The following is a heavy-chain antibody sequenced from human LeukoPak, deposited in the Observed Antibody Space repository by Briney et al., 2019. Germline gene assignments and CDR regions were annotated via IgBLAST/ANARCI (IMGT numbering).Heavy chain of an antibody. D-gene: IGHD4-23*01. CDR2: IASDGSST. CDR3: ARGRPHGNDY. J-gene: IGHJ4*02. CDR1: GFTFSSYG. V-gene: IGHV3-74*01. Sequence: GGSLRLSCAASGFTFSSYGMNWVRQAPGKGPVWVSRIASDGSSTTYADSVKGRFSISRDNAKNTLYLQMNSLRVEDTAVYYCARGRPHGNDYWGQGTLVTVSS.